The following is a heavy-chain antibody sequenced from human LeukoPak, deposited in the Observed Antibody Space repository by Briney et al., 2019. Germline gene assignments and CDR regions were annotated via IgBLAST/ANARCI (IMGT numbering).Heavy chain of an antibody. CDR2: IWYDGSNK. Sequence: GGSRRLSCAASGFTFSSYGMHWARQAPGNGLEWVAVIWYDGSNKYYADSVKGRFTISRDNSKNTLYLQMNSLRAEDTAVYYCARGLRYFDWPYFDYWGQGTLVTVSS. CDR1: GFTFSSYG. CDR3: ARGLRYFDWPYFDY. J-gene: IGHJ4*02. V-gene: IGHV3-33*01. D-gene: IGHD3-9*01.